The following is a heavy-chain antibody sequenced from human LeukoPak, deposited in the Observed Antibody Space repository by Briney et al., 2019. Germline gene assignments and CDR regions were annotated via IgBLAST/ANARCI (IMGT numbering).Heavy chain of an antibody. D-gene: IGHD2-2*01. V-gene: IGHV1-8*01. J-gene: IGHJ6*02. CDR2: KNPNSGNT. Sequence: ASVKVSCKASGYTFTSYDINWVRQATGQGLEWMGWKNPNSGNTGYAQKFQGRVTMTRNTSISTAYMELSSLRSEDTAVYYCARTLVVPAAPFYYYYYGMDVWGQGTTVTVSS. CDR3: ARTLVVPAAPFYYYYYGMDV. CDR1: GYTFTSYD.